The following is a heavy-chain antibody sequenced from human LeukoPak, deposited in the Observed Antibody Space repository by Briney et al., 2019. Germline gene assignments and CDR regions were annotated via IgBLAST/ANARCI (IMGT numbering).Heavy chain of an antibody. CDR1: GGTFSGYA. V-gene: IGHV1-69*04. Sequence: APVKVSCKASGGTFSGYAISWVRQAPGQGLEWMGRIIPILGIANYAQKFQGRVTITADKSTSTAYMELSSLRSEDTAVYYCARDNYYYDSSGYYPQTNWFDPWGQGTLVTVSS. D-gene: IGHD3-22*01. J-gene: IGHJ5*02. CDR2: IIPILGIA. CDR3: ARDNYYYDSSGYYPQTNWFDP.